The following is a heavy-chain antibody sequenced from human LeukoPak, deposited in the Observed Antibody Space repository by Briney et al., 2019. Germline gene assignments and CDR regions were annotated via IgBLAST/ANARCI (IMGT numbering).Heavy chain of an antibody. CDR2: ISYDGSNK. Sequence: PGRSLRLSCAASGFTFSSYAMHWVRQAPGKGLEWVAVISYDGSNKYYADSVKGRFTISRDNSKNTLYLQMNSLRAEDTAVYYCASTEEWFGESHFDYWGQGTLVTVSS. V-gene: IGHV3-30-3*01. D-gene: IGHD3-10*01. J-gene: IGHJ4*02. CDR3: ASTEEWFGESHFDY. CDR1: GFTFSSYA.